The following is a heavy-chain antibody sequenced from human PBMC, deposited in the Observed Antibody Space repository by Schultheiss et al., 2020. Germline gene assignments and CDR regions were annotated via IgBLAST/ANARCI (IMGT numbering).Heavy chain of an antibody. D-gene: IGHD2-21*02. V-gene: IGHV4-34*01. CDR3: ARVEGDYYFDY. Sequence: GSLRLSCAVYGGSFSGYYWSWIRQTPGKGLEWIGEINHSGSTNYNPSLKSRVTISVDTSKNQFSLKLSSVTAADTAVYYCARVEGDYYFDYWGQGTLVTVSS. CDR2: INHSGST. J-gene: IGHJ4*02. CDR1: GGSFSGYY.